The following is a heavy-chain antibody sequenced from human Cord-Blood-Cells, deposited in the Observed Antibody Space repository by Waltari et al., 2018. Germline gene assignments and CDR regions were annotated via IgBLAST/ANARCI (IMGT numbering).Heavy chain of an antibody. CDR3: VRDPGYWCSGGSCYSVVAFDI. J-gene: IGHJ3*02. D-gene: IGHD2-15*01. Sequence: QVQLQPWGAGLLKSSETLSPPCDVYGGSFSVSYRSWIRKPPGTGLEWIGESNHSGRTNYNPSLKSRVTISVHTSKNQFSLKLSSVTAADTAVYDCVRDPGYWCSGGSCYSVVAFDIWGQGTMVTVSS. CDR1: GGSFSVSY. CDR2: SNHSGRT. V-gene: IGHV4-34*01.